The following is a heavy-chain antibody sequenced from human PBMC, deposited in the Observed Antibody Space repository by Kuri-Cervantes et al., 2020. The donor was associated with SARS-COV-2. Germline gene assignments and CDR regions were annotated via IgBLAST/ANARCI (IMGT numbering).Heavy chain of an antibody. CDR3: ARSAAPPALYYGMDV. D-gene: IGHD2-15*01. Sequence: GGSLRLSCKGSGYSFANYWIGWVRQMPGKGLEWMGVIYLGDSDTRYSPSFQGQVTISADKSISTAYLQWSSLKASDTAMYYCARSAAPPALYYGMDVWGQGTTVTVSS. J-gene: IGHJ6*02. V-gene: IGHV5-51*01. CDR1: GYSFANYW. CDR2: IYLGDSDT.